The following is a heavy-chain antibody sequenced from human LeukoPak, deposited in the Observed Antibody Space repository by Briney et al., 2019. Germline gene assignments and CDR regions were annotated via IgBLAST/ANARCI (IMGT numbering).Heavy chain of an antibody. CDR3: ARDLSMVRGVRVY. J-gene: IGHJ4*02. CDR2: INPNSGGT. D-gene: IGHD3-10*01. Sequence: ASVKVSCKASGYTFTGYYMHWVRQAPGQGLEWMGWINPNSGGTNYAQKFQGRVTMTRDTSISTAYMELSRLRSDDTAGYYCARDLSMVRGVRVYWGQGTLVTVSS. CDR1: GYTFTGYY. V-gene: IGHV1-2*02.